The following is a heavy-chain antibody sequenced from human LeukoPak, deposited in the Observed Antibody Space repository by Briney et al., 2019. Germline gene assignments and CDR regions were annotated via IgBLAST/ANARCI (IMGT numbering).Heavy chain of an antibody. V-gene: IGHV1-2*06. CDR2: INPNSGGT. CDR3: ARELYNWSEKGVFDY. CDR1: GYTFTGYY. D-gene: IGHD1-20*01. Sequence: ASVKVSCKASGYTFTGYYMHWVRQAPGQGLEWMGRINPNSGGTNYAQKFQGRVTMTRDTSISTAYMELSRLRSDDTAVYYCARELYNWSEKGVFDYWGQGTLVTVSS. J-gene: IGHJ4*02.